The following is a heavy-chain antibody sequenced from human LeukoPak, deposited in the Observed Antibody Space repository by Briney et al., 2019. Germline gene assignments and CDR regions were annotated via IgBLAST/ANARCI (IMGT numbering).Heavy chain of an antibody. CDR2: IYYSGST. V-gene: IGHV4-39*01. Sequence: SETLSLTCTVSGGSISSSSYYWGWIRQPPGKGLEGIGSIYYSGSTYYNPSLKSRVTISVDTSKNQFSLKLSSVTAADTAVYYCAFRGYSYGRDFDYWGQGILVTVSS. CDR1: GGSISSSSYY. D-gene: IGHD5-18*01. CDR3: AFRGYSYGRDFDY. J-gene: IGHJ4*02.